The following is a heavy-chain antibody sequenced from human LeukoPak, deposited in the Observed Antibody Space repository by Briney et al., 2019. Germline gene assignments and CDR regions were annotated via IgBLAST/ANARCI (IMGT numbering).Heavy chain of an antibody. V-gene: IGHV1-69*13. CDR3: ARVGYTAMVTRYYFDY. Sequence: SVKVSCKASGGTFSSYAISWVRQAPGQGLEWMGGIIPIFGTANYAQKFQGRVTITADESTSTAYMELSSLRSEDTAVYYCARVGYTAMVTRYYFDYWGQGTLVTVSS. CDR2: IIPIFGTA. CDR1: GGTFSSYA. J-gene: IGHJ4*02. D-gene: IGHD5-18*01.